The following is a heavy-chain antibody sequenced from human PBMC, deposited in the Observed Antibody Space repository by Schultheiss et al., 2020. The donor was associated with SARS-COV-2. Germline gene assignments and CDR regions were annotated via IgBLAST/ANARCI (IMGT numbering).Heavy chain of an antibody. CDR2: IYHSGST. V-gene: IGHV4-38-2*01. J-gene: IGHJ4*02. D-gene: IGHD5-24*01. Sequence: SETLSLTCAVSGYSISSGYYWGWIRQPPGKGLEWIGYIYHSGSTYYNPSLKSRVTISVDTSKNQFSLKLSSVTAADTAVYYCARVGSGMATTDYFDYWGQGALVTVSS. CDR3: ARVGSGMATTDYFDY. CDR1: GYSISSGYY.